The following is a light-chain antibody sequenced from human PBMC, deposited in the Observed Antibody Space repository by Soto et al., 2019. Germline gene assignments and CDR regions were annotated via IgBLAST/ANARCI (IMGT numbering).Light chain of an antibody. V-gene: IGKV3-20*01. J-gene: IGKJ4*01. CDR3: QQYGSVPLT. CDR1: QSVSTSY. CDR2: VAS. Sequence: EIVLTQSTGTLSLSPGERATLSCRASQSVSTSYLAWYQQKPGQAPRLLIYVASSRATGIPDRFSGSGSGADFTLTISRLEPEDFAVYYCQQYGSVPLTFGGGTKVEIK.